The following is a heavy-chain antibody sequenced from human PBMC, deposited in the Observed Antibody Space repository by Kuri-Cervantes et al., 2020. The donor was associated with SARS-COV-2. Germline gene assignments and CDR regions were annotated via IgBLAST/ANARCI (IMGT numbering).Heavy chain of an antibody. CDR2: ISSSGSTI. J-gene: IGHJ6*02. Sequence: GGSLRLSCAASGFTSSDYYMSWIRQAPGKGLEWVSYISSSGSTIYYADSVKGRFTISRDNAKNSLYLQMNSLRAEDTAVYYCARAPPPASPRGGMDVWGQGTTVTVSS. CDR1: GFTSSDYY. CDR3: ARAPPPASPRGGMDV. V-gene: IGHV3-11*01. D-gene: IGHD2-2*01.